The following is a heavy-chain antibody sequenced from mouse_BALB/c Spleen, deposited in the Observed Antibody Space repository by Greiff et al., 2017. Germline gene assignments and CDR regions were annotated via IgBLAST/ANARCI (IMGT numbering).Heavy chain of an antibody. CDR1: GFTFSSYG. Sequence: EVMLVESGGGLVQPGGSLKLSCAASGFTFSSYGMSWVRQTPDKRLELVATINSNGGSTYYPDSVKGRFTISRDNAKNTLYLQMSSLKSEDTAMYYCARENPHYFDYWGQGTTLTVSS. J-gene: IGHJ2*01. V-gene: IGHV5-6-3*01. CDR2: INSNGGST. CDR3: ARENPHYFDY.